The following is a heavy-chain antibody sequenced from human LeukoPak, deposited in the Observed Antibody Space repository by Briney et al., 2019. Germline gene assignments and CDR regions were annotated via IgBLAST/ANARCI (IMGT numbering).Heavy chain of an antibody. CDR3: ATYYYDSSGYSLGPFDS. V-gene: IGHV4-59*08. CDR1: GGSISSYY. J-gene: IGHJ4*02. Sequence: SETLSLTCTVSGGSISSYYWSWIRQPPGKGLEWIGYIYYSGSTNYNPSLKSRVTISVDTSKNQFSLKLSYVTAADTAVYYCATYYYDSSGYSLGPFDSWGQGTLVTVSS. CDR2: IYYSGST. D-gene: IGHD3-22*01.